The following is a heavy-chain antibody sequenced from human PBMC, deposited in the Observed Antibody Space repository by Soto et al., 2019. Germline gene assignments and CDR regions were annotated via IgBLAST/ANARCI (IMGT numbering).Heavy chain of an antibody. Sequence: GGSLRLSCAASGFTFSSYGMHWVRQAPGKGLEWVAVISYDGSNKYYADSVKGRFTISRDNSKNTLYLQMNSLRAEDMAVYYCAKVRYSSSWYYYYGMDVWGQGTTVTVSS. CDR3: AKVRYSSSWYYYYGMDV. J-gene: IGHJ6*02. V-gene: IGHV3-30*18. CDR2: ISYDGSNK. CDR1: GFTFSSYG. D-gene: IGHD6-13*01.